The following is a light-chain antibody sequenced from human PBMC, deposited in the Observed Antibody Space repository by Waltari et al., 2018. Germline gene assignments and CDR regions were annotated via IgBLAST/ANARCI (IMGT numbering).Light chain of an antibody. V-gene: IGKV3-20*01. CDR2: GAS. Sequence: ETVLAQSPGTLSLSLGDSATLSCRASQSVSRDYLAWYQQKPGQAPRRLIYGASSRAPGIPARFSGSGSGTDFTLTITRLEPEDFATYFCQASYTTPYSFGQGTKVEIK. CDR1: QSVSRDY. J-gene: IGKJ2*03. CDR3: QASYTTPYS.